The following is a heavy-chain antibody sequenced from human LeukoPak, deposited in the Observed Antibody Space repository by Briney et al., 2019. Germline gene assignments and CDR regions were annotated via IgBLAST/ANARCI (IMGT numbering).Heavy chain of an antibody. Sequence: SETLSLTCTVSGDSISTYYWSWIRQPPGKGLEWIGYIYYSGSPNYNPSLKSRVTISVDTSKNQLSLKLSSVTAADTAVYYCARQWEDSSGWYRVFDVWAQGTLVTVSS. CDR3: ARQWEDSSGWYRVFDV. D-gene: IGHD6-19*01. J-gene: IGHJ3*01. V-gene: IGHV4-59*08. CDR2: IYYSGSP. CDR1: GDSISTYY.